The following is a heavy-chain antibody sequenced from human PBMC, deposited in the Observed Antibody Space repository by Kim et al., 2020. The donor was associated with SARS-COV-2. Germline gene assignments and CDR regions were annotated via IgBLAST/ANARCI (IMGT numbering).Heavy chain of an antibody. CDR2: IYYSGST. CDR3: ARETYYYDSSGLYYFDY. CDR1: GGSISSSSYY. Sequence: SETLSLTCTVSGGSISSSSYYWGWIRQPPGKGLEWIGSIYYSGSTYYNPSLKSRVTISVDTSKNQVSLKLSSVTAADTAVYYCARETYYYDSSGLYYFDYWGQGTLVTVSS. V-gene: IGHV4-39*07. D-gene: IGHD3-22*01. J-gene: IGHJ4*02.